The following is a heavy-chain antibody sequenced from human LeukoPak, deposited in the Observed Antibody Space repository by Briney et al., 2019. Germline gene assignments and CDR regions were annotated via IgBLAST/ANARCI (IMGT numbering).Heavy chain of an antibody. CDR3: ASGIYYGSGIYRNDYH. CDR2: ISYDGSNK. Sequence: GRSLRLSCAASGFTFSSYGMHWVRQAPGKGLEWVALISYDGSNKYYADSVKGRFTVSRDNANSTLYLQMSSLRVDDTAVYYCASGIYYGSGIYRNDYHWGQGTLVTVSS. D-gene: IGHD3-10*01. CDR1: GFTFSSYG. J-gene: IGHJ4*02. V-gene: IGHV3-30*03.